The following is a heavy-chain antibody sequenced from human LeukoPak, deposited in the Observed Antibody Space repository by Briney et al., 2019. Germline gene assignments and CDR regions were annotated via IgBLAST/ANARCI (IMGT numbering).Heavy chain of an antibody. J-gene: IGHJ4*02. D-gene: IGHD4-17*01. CDR1: GGSISSYY. CDR2: IYYSGST. Sequence: PSETLSLTCTVSGGSISSYYWSWIRQPPGKGLEWIGYIYYSGSTNYNPPLKSRVTISVDTSKNQFSLKLSSVTAADTAVYYCARSPYGDYGGYWGQGTLVTVSS. CDR3: ARSPYGDYGGY. V-gene: IGHV4-59*01.